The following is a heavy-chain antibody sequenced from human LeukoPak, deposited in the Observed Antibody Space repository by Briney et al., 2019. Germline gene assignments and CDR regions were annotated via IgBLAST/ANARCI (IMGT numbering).Heavy chain of an antibody. Sequence: ASVKVSCKASGYTFTGYYMHWVRQAPGQGLEWMGWISAYNGNTNYAQKLQGRVTMTTDTSTSTAYMELRSLRSDDTAVYYCARDLDIVVVPAAMGSWGQGTLVTVSS. CDR3: ARDLDIVVVPAAMGS. J-gene: IGHJ5*02. V-gene: IGHV1-18*04. CDR1: GYTFTGYY. D-gene: IGHD2-2*03. CDR2: ISAYNGNT.